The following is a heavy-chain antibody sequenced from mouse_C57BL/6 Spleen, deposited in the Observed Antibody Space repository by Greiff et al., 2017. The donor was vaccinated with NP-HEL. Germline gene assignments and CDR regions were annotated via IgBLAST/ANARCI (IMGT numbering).Heavy chain of an antibody. CDR1: GFTFSDYY. D-gene: IGHD1-1*01. CDR3: ARHGSTPFDY. Sequence: EVQLVESEGGLVQPGSSMKLSCTASGFTFSDYYMAWVRQVPEKGLEWVANINYDGSSTYYLDSLKSRFIISRDNAKNILYLQMSSLKSEDTATYYCARHGSTPFDYWGQGTTLTVSS. CDR2: INYDGSST. V-gene: IGHV5-16*01. J-gene: IGHJ2*01.